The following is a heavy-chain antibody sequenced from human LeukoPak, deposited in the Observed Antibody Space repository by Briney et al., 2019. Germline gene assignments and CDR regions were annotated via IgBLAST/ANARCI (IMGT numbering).Heavy chain of an antibody. Sequence: ASVTASSTASGYTFTSYDINSVRQATGQGVEWMGWMNPNSGNTGYAQKFQGRVTMTRNTSISTAYMELNSLRAEDTAVYYYARDSPQLGYYYYGMDVWGQGTTVTVSS. D-gene: IGHD1-1*01. CDR2: MNPNSGNT. CDR1: GYTFTSYD. CDR3: ARDSPQLGYYYYGMDV. J-gene: IGHJ6*02. V-gene: IGHV1-8*01.